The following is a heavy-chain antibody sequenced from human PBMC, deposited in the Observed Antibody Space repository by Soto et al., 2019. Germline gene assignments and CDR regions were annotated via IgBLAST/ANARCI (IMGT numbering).Heavy chain of an antibody. Sequence: QVQLQQWGAGLLKPSETLSLTCAVYGGSFSGYQWTWIRQTPGKGLEWIGEINDSGNINYNPSLKRRVTILVYTAKKQISVKLSSVTAADTAVYYCARGLILWFGELSRRGGYYYYMDVWGKGTMVTVSS. CDR2: INDSGNI. CDR3: ARGLILWFGELSRRGGYYYYMDV. V-gene: IGHV4-34*01. CDR1: GGSFSGYQ. J-gene: IGHJ6*03. D-gene: IGHD3-10*01.